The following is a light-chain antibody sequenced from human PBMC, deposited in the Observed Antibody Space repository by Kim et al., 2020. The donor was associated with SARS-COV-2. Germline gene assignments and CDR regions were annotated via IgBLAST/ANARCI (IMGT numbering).Light chain of an antibody. CDR1: KLGDKY. CDR3: QAWDSSIYV. Sequence: SYELTQPPSVSVSPGQTASITCSGDKLGDKYACWYQQKPGQSPLLVIYQDNKRPSGIPERFSGSNSGNTATLTISGTQAMDEADYYCQAWDSSIYVFGTGTKVTVL. CDR2: QDN. V-gene: IGLV3-1*01. J-gene: IGLJ1*01.